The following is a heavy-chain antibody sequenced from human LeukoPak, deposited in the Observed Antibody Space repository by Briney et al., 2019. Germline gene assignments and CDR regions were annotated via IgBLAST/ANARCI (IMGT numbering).Heavy chain of an antibody. J-gene: IGHJ4*02. V-gene: IGHV4-61*02. CDR3: ARGSQLWFGEYPWAFDY. Sequence: SETLSLTCTVSGGSISSGSYYWSWIRQPAGKGLEWIGRIYTSGSTNYNPSLKSRVTISVDTSKNQFSLKLNSVTAADTAVYYCARGSQLWFGEYPWAFDYWGQGTLVTVSS. D-gene: IGHD3-10*01. CDR1: GGSISSGSYY. CDR2: IYTSGST.